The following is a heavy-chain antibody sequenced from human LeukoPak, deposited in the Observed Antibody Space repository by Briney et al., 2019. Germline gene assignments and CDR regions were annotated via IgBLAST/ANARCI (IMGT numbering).Heavy chain of an antibody. CDR3: ARDFYGDDGHHPFDY. CDR2: IYASGST. V-gene: IGHV4-4*07. J-gene: IGHJ4*02. D-gene: IGHD2/OR15-2a*01. Sequence: PSETLSLTCSVSGGSISNYYWNWLRQPAGKGLEWIGRIYASGSTNYNPSLKSRVTIPMDKSKNHFSLNLKSVTDADTAFYYCARDFYGDDGHHPFDYWGQGIQVTVSS. CDR1: GGSISNYY.